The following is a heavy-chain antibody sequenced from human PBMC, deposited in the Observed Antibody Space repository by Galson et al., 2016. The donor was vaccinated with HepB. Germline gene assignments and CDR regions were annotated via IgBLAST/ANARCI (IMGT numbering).Heavy chain of an antibody. V-gene: IGHV4-31*03. CDR2: IYHSGNA. Sequence: TLSLTCTVSGGSISSGGGYYWNWIRQHPGKGLEWIGYIYHSGNAHYNPSLKSRVTISVDTSKDQFSLKLTSVTAADTAVYYCAGGSGYCSSTSCYAGPFEYWGQGTLVTVSS. D-gene: IGHD2-2*01. CDR3: AGGSGYCSSTSCYAGPFEY. J-gene: IGHJ4*02. CDR1: GGSISSGGGYY.